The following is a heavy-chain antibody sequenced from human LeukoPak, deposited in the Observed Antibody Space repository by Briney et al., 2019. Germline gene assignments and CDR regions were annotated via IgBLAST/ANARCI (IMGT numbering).Heavy chain of an antibody. J-gene: IGHJ5*02. Sequence: SETLSLTCAVSGGSISSYYWSWIRQPPGKGLEWIGRIYTSGSTNYNPSLKSRVTMSVDTSKNQFSLKLGSVTAADTAVYYCAREGGGKYYYDSSRNWFDPWGQGTLVTVSS. CDR1: GGSISSYY. CDR3: AREGGGKYYYDSSRNWFDP. D-gene: IGHD3-22*01. V-gene: IGHV4-4*07. CDR2: IYTSGST.